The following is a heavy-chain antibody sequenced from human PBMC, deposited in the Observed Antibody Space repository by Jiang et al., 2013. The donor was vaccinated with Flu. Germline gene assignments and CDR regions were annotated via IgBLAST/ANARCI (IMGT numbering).Heavy chain of an antibody. CDR3: AGEPPPGRGLNWFDS. Sequence: QLVESGGGVVQPGRSLRLSCAASGFTFSSYGMHWVRQAPGKGLEWLANIKHDGSETNYLDSVKGRFTISRDNSKNSVYLQLNSLRDEDTAVYYCAGEPPPGRGLNWFDSWGQGTLVTVSS. CDR1: GFTFSSYG. V-gene: IGHV3-7*01. J-gene: IGHJ5*01. D-gene: IGHD4/OR15-4a*01. CDR2: IKHDGSET.